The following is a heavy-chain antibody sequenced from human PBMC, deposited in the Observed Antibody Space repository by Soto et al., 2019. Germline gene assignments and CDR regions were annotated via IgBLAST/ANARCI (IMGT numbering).Heavy chain of an antibody. J-gene: IGHJ4*02. V-gene: IGHV3-23*01. Sequence: EVQLLESGGGLVQPGGSLRLSCAACGFAFSTYSMAWVRQAPGKGPEWVSGLSGGGINTFYADSVKGRFTISVDNSKNTVDLQMNSLRVEDTAVYYCAKWSGYGDEWGQGTLVTVSS. CDR1: GFAFSTYS. D-gene: IGHD5-12*01. CDR3: AKWSGYGDE. CDR2: LSGGGINT.